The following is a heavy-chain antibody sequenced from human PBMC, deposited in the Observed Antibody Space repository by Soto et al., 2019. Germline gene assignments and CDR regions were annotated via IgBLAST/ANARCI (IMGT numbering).Heavy chain of an antibody. CDR2: INPETGGT. CDR3: AGERYQVITDGMDV. Sequence: QVQLVQSGADVKTPWASVRVSCKASGYTFTGYYVHWVREAPGQGLEWMGWINPETGGTRYAQKFQGRVTLSRDTSIKTAYLELSRLRCDDAAVYFCAGERYQVITDGMDVWGQGTTVTVSS. D-gene: IGHD2-2*01. V-gene: IGHV1-2*02. CDR1: GYTFTGYY. J-gene: IGHJ6*02.